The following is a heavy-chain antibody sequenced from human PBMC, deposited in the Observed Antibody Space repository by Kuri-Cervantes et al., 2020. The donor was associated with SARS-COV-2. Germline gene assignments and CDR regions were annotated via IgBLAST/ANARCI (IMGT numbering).Heavy chain of an antibody. J-gene: IGHJ4*02. CDR3: ARTYDFWSGYSSALIDY. V-gene: IGHV3-48*03. CDR1: GFTFSSYE. CDR2: ISSSGSTI. D-gene: IGHD3-3*01. Sequence: CAAPGFTFSSYEMNWVRQAPGKGLEWVSCISSSGSTIYYADSVKGRFTISRDNAKNSLYLQMNSLRAEDTAVYYCARTYDFWSGYSSALIDYWGQGTLVTVSS.